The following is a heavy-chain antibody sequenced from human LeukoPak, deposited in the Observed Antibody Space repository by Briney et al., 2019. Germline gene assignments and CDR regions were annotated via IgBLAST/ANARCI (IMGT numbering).Heavy chain of an antibody. CDR2: INTNTGNP. CDR1: GYTFTRSA. V-gene: IGHV7-4-1*02. J-gene: IGHJ4*02. D-gene: IGHD3-3*01. CDR3: ARHDFWSGYYGY. Sequence: ASVKVSCKASGYTFTRSAINWVRQAPGQGLEWMGWINTNTGNPTYAQGFTGRFVFSLDTSVSTAYLQSNSLKAEDTAVYYCARHDFWSGYYGYWGQGTLSPSPQ.